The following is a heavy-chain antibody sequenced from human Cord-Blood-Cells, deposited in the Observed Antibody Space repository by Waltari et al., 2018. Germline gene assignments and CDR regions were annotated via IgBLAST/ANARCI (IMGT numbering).Heavy chain of an antibody. CDR2: ISGSGGST. Sequence: EVQLLESGGGLVQPGGSLRLSCAASGFTFSSYAMSWVGQAPGKGLEWVSAISGSGGSTYYADSVKGRFTISRDNSKNTLYLQMNSLRAEDTAVYYCAKDRRSYYYFDYWGQGTLVTVSS. CDR3: AKDRRSYYYFDY. J-gene: IGHJ4*02. CDR1: GFTFSSYA. V-gene: IGHV3-23*01. D-gene: IGHD1-26*01.